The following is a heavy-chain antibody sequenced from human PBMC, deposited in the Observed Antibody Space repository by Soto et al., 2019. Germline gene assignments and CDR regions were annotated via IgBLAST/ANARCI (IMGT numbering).Heavy chain of an antibody. D-gene: IGHD4-17*01. CDR2: MYNTGST. CDR1: GGSISRYD. V-gene: IGHV4-59*12. CDR3: ARLYGGNSGMDV. J-gene: IGHJ6*02. Sequence: SETLSLTCTVSGGSISRYDWSWIRQPPGKGLEWIGYMYNTGSTVYNPPFQGHVTISVDKSISTAYLQWSSLKASDTAMYYCARLYGGNSGMDVWGQGTTVTVSS.